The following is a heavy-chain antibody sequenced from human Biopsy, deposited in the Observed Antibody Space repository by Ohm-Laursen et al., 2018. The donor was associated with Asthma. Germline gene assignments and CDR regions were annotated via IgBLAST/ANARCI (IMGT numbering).Heavy chain of an antibody. CDR2: VNTGNGDT. D-gene: IGHD3-10*01. V-gene: IGHV1-3*04. Sequence: SSVKVSCKASGYNFISFAIHWVRQAPGQRLEWMGWVNTGNGDTKYSQKFQGRVTITRDTSASTAYMELRSLRSEDTAVYYCARTYYDVFAIWGQGTMVTVSS. CDR3: ARTYYDVFAI. CDR1: GYNFISFA. J-gene: IGHJ3*02.